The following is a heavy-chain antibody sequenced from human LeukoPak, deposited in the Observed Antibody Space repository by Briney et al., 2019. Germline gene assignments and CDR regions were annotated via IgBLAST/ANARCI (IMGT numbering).Heavy chain of an antibody. CDR2: ISSSSTTI. J-gene: IGHJ4*02. D-gene: IGHD6-19*01. Sequence: GGSLRLSCAASGFTFSSYSMNWVRQAPGKGLEWISYISSSSTTIYYAQSVKGRFSISRDNAENSLYLQMNSLRAEDSAVYYCARGPWLAVAAPGDYWGQGTLVTVSS. CDR3: ARGPWLAVAAPGDY. CDR1: GFTFSSYS. V-gene: IGHV3-48*04.